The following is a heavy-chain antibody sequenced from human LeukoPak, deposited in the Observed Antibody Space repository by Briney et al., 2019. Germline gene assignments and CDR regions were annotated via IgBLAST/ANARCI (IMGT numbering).Heavy chain of an antibody. CDR1: GFTFSSYA. CDR2: ITGSGGST. J-gene: IGHJ4*02. D-gene: IGHD5-24*01. Sequence: GGSLRLSCAASGFTFSSYAMSWVRQAPGKGLEWVSAITGSGGSTYYADSVKGRFTISRDNSKNTLFLQMTSLRAEDTAVYHCAKVYSIDAYNYPFDYWGQGTLVTVSS. V-gene: IGHV3-23*01. CDR3: AKVYSIDAYNYPFDY.